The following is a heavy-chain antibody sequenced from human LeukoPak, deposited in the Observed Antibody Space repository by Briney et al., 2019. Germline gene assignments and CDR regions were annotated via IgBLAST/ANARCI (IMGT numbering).Heavy chain of an antibody. Sequence: GGSLRLSCAASGFTFSSFAMSWVRQAPGKGLEWVSAISGSGDSTNYADSVKGRFTISRDNSKNTLYLQMNSLRAEDTAVYYCAKGPTYCGGDCFSDWGQGTLVTVSS. D-gene: IGHD2-21*01. V-gene: IGHV3-23*01. CDR1: GFTFSSFA. CDR3: AKGPTYCGGDCFSD. CDR2: ISGSGDST. J-gene: IGHJ4*02.